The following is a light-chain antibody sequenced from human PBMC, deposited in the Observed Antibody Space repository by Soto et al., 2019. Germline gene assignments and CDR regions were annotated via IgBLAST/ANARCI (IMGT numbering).Light chain of an antibody. CDR1: ESISGW. J-gene: IGKJ4*01. CDR3: QHYSSYPLT. V-gene: IGKV1-5*01. CDR2: DAS. Sequence: DIQMTQSPSTLSLSAGDRVTITCRASESISGWLAWYQQKPGRAPRILIYDASKLEPGVPARLSGSGSGAEYTLTISSLQPEDFATYYCQHYSSYPLTFGGGTKVEIK.